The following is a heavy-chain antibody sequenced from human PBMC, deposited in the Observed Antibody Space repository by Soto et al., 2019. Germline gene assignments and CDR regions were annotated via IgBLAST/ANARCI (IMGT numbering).Heavy chain of an antibody. Sequence: SQTLSLTCAISGDSVSSNSAAWNWIRQSPSRGLEWLGRTYYRSKWYNDYAVSVKSRITINPDTSKNQFSLQLNSVTPEDTAVYYCARDVYGSGNYYGAYYFDYWGQGTLVTVSS. CDR3: ARDVYGSGNYYGAYYFDY. V-gene: IGHV6-1*01. CDR1: GDSVSSNSAA. CDR2: TYYRSKWYN. D-gene: IGHD3-10*01. J-gene: IGHJ4*02.